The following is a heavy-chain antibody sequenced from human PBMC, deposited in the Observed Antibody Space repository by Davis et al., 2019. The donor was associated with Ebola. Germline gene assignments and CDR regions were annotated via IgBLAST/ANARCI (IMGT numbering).Heavy chain of an antibody. CDR2: ISAYNGHT. V-gene: IGHV1-18*01. Sequence: ASVKVSCKASGYTFNSHGISWVRRAPGQGLEWMGWISAYNGHTNYAQKLQGRLTLTTDTSTSTAYMELRSLRSDDTAVYYCARIGYCSSTSCYYIDYYYYGMDVWGQGTTVTVSS. CDR3: ARIGYCSSTSCYYIDYYYYGMDV. D-gene: IGHD2-2*01. J-gene: IGHJ6*02. CDR1: GYTFNSHG.